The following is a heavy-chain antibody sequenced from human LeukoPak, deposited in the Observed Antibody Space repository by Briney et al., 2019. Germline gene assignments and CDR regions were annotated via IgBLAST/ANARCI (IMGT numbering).Heavy chain of an antibody. J-gene: IGHJ4*02. V-gene: IGHV3-48*02. CDR1: GFTFSSYS. CDR2: ISSSGSTI. Sequence: GGSLRLSCAAPGFTFSSYSMNWVRQAPGKGLEWVSYISSSGSTIYYADSVKGRFTISRDNAKNSLYLQMSSLRDEDTAVYYCARSIVATHFDYWGQGTLVTVSS. D-gene: IGHD5-12*01. CDR3: ARSIVATHFDY.